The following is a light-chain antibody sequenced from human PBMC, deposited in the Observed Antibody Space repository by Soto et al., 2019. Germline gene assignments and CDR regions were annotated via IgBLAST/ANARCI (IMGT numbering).Light chain of an antibody. CDR3: SSYAGNSSVV. V-gene: IGLV2-8*01. Sequence: QSVLTQPPSASGSPGQSVTISCSGTSSDVGGYNFVSWYQQHPGRAPKLVIYDVNKRPSGVPGRFSGSKSGNTASLIVSGLQAEDEADYYCSSYAGNSSVVFGGGTKLTVL. CDR2: DVN. J-gene: IGLJ2*01. CDR1: SSDVGGYNF.